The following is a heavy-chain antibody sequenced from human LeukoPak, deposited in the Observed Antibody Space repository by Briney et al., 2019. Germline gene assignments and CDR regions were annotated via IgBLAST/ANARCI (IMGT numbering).Heavy chain of an antibody. J-gene: IGHJ4*02. CDR2: VKQDGSEK. CDR3: ARAQRDYGDYGDY. Sequence: PGGSLRLSCAASGFTFSSYWMSWVRQAPGEGLEWVANVKQDGSEKYYVDSVKGRFTISRDNAKNSLYLQMNSLRAEDTAVYYCARAQRDYGDYGDYWGQGTLVTVSS. D-gene: IGHD4-17*01. V-gene: IGHV3-7*01. CDR1: GFTFSSYW.